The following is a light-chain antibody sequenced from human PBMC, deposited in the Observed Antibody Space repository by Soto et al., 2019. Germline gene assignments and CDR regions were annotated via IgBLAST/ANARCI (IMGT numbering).Light chain of an antibody. J-gene: IGLJ2*01. CDR1: SSDVGDYNY. CDR2: DVS. V-gene: IGLV2-14*01. CDR3: RSYTCSSTVV. Sequence: QSALTQPASVSGSPGQSITISCTGTSSDVGDYNYVSWYQQHPGKAPKLMIYDVSNRPSGVSNRFSGSKSGNTASLTISGLQAEDESDYYCRSYTCSSTVVFGGGTKLTVL.